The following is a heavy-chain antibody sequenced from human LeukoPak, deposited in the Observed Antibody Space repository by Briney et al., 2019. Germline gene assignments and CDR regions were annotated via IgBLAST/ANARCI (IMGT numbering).Heavy chain of an antibody. CDR2: INPSGGST. CDR3: AREVTRPAFDF. J-gene: IGHJ3*01. Sequence: ASVKVSYKASGYTFTSYYMQCVRQAPGQGLEWMGIINPSGGSTSYAQKFQGRVTMTRDTSTSTVYMELSSLRSEDTAVYYCAREVTRPAFDFWGQGTMVTVSS. V-gene: IGHV1-46*01. CDR1: GYTFTSYY.